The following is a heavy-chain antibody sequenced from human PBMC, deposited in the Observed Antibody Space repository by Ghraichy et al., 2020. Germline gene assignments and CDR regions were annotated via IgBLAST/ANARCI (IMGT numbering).Heavy chain of an antibody. CDR2: IYYSGST. CDR1: GGSISSGSYY. Sequence: SETLSLTCTVSGGSISSGSYYWGWIRQPPGKGLEWIGTIYYSGSTYYNSSLKSRVTISVDTSKNQFSLKLSSVTAADTAVYYCASQYYYGSGSYYLRPYFDYWGQGTLVTVSS. V-gene: IGHV4-39*01. CDR3: ASQYYYGSGSYYLRPYFDY. D-gene: IGHD3-10*01. J-gene: IGHJ4*02.